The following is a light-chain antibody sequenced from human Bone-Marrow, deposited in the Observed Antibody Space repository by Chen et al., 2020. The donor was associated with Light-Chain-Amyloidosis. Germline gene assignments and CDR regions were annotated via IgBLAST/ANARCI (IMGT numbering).Light chain of an antibody. CDR1: DLPTEY. J-gene: IGLJ2*01. V-gene: IGLV3-25*03. Sequence: SYELTQPPSVSVSPGQTARITCSGDDLPTEYAYWYQQKPGQAPVLVIHRDTERPSGISERFSGSSSGTTATLTIRGVQAEDEAEYHFQSADSSGTYEVIFGGGTKLTVL. CDR3: QSADSSGTYEVI. CDR2: RDT.